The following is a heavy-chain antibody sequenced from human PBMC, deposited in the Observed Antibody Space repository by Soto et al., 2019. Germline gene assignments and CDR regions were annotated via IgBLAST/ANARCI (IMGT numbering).Heavy chain of an antibody. D-gene: IGHD3-9*01. CDR1: GDSISSGCHY. CDR3: ARVGRYFDWLTIDY. CDR2: IYYSGST. V-gene: IGHV4-31*03. Sequence: SETLSLTCTVSGDSISSGCHYWSWIRQHPGKGLEWIGYIYYSGSTYYNPSLKSRVSIPVETSKNQFSLKLSSVTAADTAVYYCARVGRYFDWLTIDYLGQGTLVTVCS. J-gene: IGHJ4*02.